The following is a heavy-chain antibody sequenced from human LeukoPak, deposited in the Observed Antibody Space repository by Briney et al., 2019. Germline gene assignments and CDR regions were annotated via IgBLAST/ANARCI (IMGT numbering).Heavy chain of an antibody. J-gene: IGHJ4*02. CDR2: INHSGST. V-gene: IGHV4-34*01. D-gene: IGHD5-18*01. CDR3: ARGGYSYGSRDY. CDR1: GGSFSGYY. Sequence: PSETLSLTCAVYGGSFSGYYWSWIRQPPGKGLEWIGEINHSGSTNYNPSLKSRVTISVDTSKNQFSLKLSSVTAADTAVYYCARGGYSYGSRDYWGQGTLVTVSS.